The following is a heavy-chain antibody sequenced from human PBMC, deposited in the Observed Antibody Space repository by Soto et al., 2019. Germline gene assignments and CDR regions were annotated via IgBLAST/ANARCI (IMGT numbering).Heavy chain of an antibody. CDR2: IGTAGDT. Sequence: GGSLRLSCAACGFTFSSYDMHWVRQATGKGLEWVSAIGTAGDTYYPGSVKGRFTISRENAKNSLYLQMNSLRAGDTAVYYCARAGRRDGYSDYDAFDIWGQGTMVTVS. V-gene: IGHV3-13*01. CDR3: ARAGRRDGYSDYDAFDI. CDR1: GFTFSSYD. J-gene: IGHJ3*02. D-gene: IGHD4-17*01.